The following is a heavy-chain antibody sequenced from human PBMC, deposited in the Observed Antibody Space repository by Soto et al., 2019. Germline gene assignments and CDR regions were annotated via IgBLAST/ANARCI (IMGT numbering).Heavy chain of an antibody. CDR2: IWYDGSNK. Sequence: GGSLRLSCAASGFTFSSYGMHWVRQAPGKGLEWVAVIWYDGSNKYYADSVKGRFTISRDNSENTLYLEVNSLRAEDTAVYYCARNLRGYCSGGSCYQGPCGYWGQGTLVTVSS. V-gene: IGHV3-33*01. CDR1: GFTFSSYG. D-gene: IGHD2-15*01. J-gene: IGHJ4*02. CDR3: ARNLRGYCSGGSCYQGPCGY.